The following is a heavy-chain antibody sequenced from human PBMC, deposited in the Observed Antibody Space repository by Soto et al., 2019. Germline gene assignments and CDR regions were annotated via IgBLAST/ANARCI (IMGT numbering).Heavy chain of an antibody. V-gene: IGHV5-51*01. J-gene: IGHJ4*02. Sequence: GESLKISCEVSGYTFTNYWIGWVRQMPGKGLEWMAIIHPADSDTRYSPSFQGQVTISADKSISTAYLQWSSLKASDTAMYYCAREVEYTSAFGISSSFDYWGQGTLVTVSS. CDR2: IHPADSDT. CDR3: AREVEYTSAFGISSSFDY. D-gene: IGHD6-19*01. CDR1: GYTFTNYW.